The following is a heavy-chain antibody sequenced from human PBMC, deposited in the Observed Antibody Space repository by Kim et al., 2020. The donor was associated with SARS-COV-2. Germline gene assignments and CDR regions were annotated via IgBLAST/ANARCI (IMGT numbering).Heavy chain of an antibody. CDR2: ISGSGGST. J-gene: IGHJ6*02. CDR1: GFTFSSYA. V-gene: IGHV3-23*01. Sequence: GGSLRLSCAASGFTFSSYAMSWVRQAPGKGLEWVSAISGSGGSTYYADSVKGRFTISRDNSKNTLYLQMNSLRAEDTAVYYCAKKLGRTVTTFSYYYGMDVWGQGTTVTVSS. D-gene: IGHD4-17*01. CDR3: AKKLGRTVTTFSYYYGMDV.